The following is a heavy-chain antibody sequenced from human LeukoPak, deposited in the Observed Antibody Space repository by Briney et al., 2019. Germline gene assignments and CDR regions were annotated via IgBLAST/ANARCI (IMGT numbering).Heavy chain of an antibody. CDR2: IKSKTDGGTT. D-gene: IGHD5-12*01. CDR3: TTGGYGGQFDY. CDR1: GFAFSNAW. J-gene: IGHJ4*02. V-gene: IGHV3-15*01. Sequence: PGGSLRLSCAASGFAFSNAWMSWVRQAPGKGLEWVGRIKSKTDGGTTDYAAPVKGRFTNSRDDSKNTLYLQMNSLKTEDTAVYYCTTGGYGGQFDYWGQGTLVTVSS.